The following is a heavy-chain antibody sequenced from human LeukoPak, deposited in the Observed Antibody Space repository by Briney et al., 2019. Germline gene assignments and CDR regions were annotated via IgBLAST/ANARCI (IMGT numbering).Heavy chain of an antibody. V-gene: IGHV4-4*07. CDR2: IYTSGST. CDR1: GGSISNYY. Sequence: PSETLSLTCTVSGGSISNYYWSWIRQSAGRGLEWIGLIYTSGSTNYNPSLKSRVSMSVDTSKNQFSLRLRSVTAADTAVYYCARESGYYYDTSGYTFDYWGQGILVSVSS. CDR3: ARESGYYYDTSGYTFDY. D-gene: IGHD3-22*01. J-gene: IGHJ4*02.